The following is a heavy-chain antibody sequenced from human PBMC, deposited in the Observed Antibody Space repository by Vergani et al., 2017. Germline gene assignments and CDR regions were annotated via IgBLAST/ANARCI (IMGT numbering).Heavy chain of an antibody. CDR3: ARHLRQLARNDVFDI. V-gene: IGHV4-39*01. Sequence: QLQLQESGPRLVKPSETLSLTCSLSGMSISNNNYYWGWIRQPPGKGLEWIGSIYDSRNNNYSPSLKSRVSISVDTSKNQFSLNLTSVTAAVTAVYYCARHLRQLARNDVFDIWGHGTLVTVSS. D-gene: IGHD6-6*01. J-gene: IGHJ3*02. CDR2: IYDSRNN. CDR1: GMSISNNNYY.